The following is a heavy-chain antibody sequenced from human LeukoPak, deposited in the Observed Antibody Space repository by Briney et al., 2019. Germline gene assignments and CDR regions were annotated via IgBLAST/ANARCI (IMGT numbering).Heavy chain of an antibody. CDR3: ARPLRVTMIRGAAFRASSDFDP. J-gene: IGHJ5*02. CDR2: INPNTGGT. V-gene: IGHV1-2*02. Sequence: GASVKVSCKASGYTFSGYYIHWVRQAPGQGLEWMGWINPNTGGTKYAQRFQDRVTMTRDTSISTAYMEVSRLRYDDTAVYYCARPLRVTMIRGAAFRASSDFDPWGPGTLVTVSS. D-gene: IGHD3-10*01. CDR1: GYTFSGYY.